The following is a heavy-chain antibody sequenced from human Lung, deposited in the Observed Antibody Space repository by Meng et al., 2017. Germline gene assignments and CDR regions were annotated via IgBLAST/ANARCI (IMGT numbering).Heavy chain of an antibody. V-gene: IGHV4-34*01. J-gene: IGHJ4*02. CDR3: ARGPTTMAHDFDY. Sequence: VLSQAGGPLLLPCSDPPSLTLFVSGGSFRDSHWSWIRQPPGKGLEWIGEINHSGSTNYNPSLESRATISVDTSQNNLSLKLSSVTAADSAVYYCARGPTTMAHDFDYWGQGTLVTVSS. D-gene: IGHD4-11*01. CDR2: INHSGST. CDR1: GGSFRDSH.